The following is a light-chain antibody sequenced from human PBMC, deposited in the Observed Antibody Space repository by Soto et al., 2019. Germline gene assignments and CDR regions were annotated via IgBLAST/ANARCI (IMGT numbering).Light chain of an antibody. J-gene: IGKJ4*01. V-gene: IGKV3-15*01. CDR3: QPYNNWPLT. CDR2: DTS. Sequence: DIVMTQSPLSLPVTPGDPATLSCRASQGIGVTLAWYQHKPGQTPRLLIYDTSTRATGVPTRFSGSRSGAEFTLTINSLQSEDFAVYYCQPYNNWPLTFGGGTKVDI. CDR1: QGIGVT.